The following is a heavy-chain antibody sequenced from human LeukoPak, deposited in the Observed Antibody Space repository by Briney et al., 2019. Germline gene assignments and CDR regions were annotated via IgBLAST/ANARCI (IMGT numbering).Heavy chain of an antibody. CDR1: GGTFSSYA. CDR2: IIPIFGTA. V-gene: IGHV1-69*05. CDR3: ARGDNDRYSSSS. D-gene: IGHD6-6*01. J-gene: IGHJ5*02. Sequence: SVKVSCKASGGTFSSYAISWVRQAPGQGLEWMGGIIPIFGTANYAQKFQGRVTITTDESTSTAYMELSSLRSEDTAVYYCARGDNDRYSSSSWGQGTLATVSS.